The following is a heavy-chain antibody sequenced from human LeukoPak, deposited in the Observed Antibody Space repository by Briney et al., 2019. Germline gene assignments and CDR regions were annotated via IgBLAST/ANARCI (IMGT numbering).Heavy chain of an antibody. D-gene: IGHD5-12*01. CDR3: VKGGGSSDY. CDR1: GFIFSSYG. Sequence: PGGSLRLSCSASGFIFSSYGMQWVRQAPGKGLEYVSAVTTDGSSTYYADSVKGRFTISRDNSKNTLYLQMSSLRAEDTAVYYCVKGGGSSDYWGQGTLVTVS. CDR2: VTTDGSST. J-gene: IGHJ4*02. V-gene: IGHV3-64D*06.